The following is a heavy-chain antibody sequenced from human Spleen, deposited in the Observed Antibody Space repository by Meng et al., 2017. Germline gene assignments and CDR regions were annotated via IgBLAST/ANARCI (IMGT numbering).Heavy chain of an antibody. CDR2: IYYSGST. V-gene: IGHV4-31*03. CDR1: GGSISSGAYY. D-gene: IGHD4-11*01. CDR3: TRGPTTMAHDFDY. Sequence: QVQLQGSGPGLVKPSQTLSLTCTVSGGSISSGAYYWSWIRQHPGKGLEWIGYIYYSGSTYYNPSLKSRVTISVDTSKNQFSLKLSSVTAADTAVYYCTRGPTTMAHDFDYWGQGTLVTVSS. J-gene: IGHJ4*02.